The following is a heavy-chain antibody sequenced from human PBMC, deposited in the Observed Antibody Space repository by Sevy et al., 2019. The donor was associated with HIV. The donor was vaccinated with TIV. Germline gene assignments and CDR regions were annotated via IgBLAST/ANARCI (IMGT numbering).Heavy chain of an antibody. J-gene: IGHJ3*02. Sequence: GGSLRLSCAASGFNFSSYGMHWVRQTPGKGLEWVAVISYAGSSKYYGDSVKGRFAISRDNSKNTLYLPINSLRAEDTAVYYCAKESGSYYDIWSDYDAFDIWGQGTMVTVS. CDR1: GFNFSSYG. CDR2: ISYAGSSK. D-gene: IGHD3-3*01. V-gene: IGHV3-30*18. CDR3: AKESGSYYDIWSDYDAFDI.